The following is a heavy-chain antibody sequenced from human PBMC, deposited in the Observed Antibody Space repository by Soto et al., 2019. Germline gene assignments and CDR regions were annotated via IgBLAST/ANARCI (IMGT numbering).Heavy chain of an antibody. CDR1: GFTFSSYA. CDR2: ISGSGGST. V-gene: IGHV3-23*01. CDR3: AKVGEGGYCSSTSCYGTFDY. J-gene: IGHJ4*02. D-gene: IGHD2-2*01. Sequence: EVQLLESGGGLVQPGGSLRLSCAASGFTFSSYAMSWVRQAPGKGLEWVSAISGSGGSTYYADSVKGRFTISRDNSKNTLYLQMNSLRAEDTAVYYWAKVGEGGYCSSTSCYGTFDYWGQGTLVTVSS.